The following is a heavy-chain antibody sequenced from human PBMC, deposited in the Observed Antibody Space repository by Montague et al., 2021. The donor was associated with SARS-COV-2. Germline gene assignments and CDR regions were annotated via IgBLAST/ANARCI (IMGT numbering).Heavy chain of an antibody. CDR1: GFSLSTSGVG. CDR3: AHSNGGSGSYLYFDX. CDR2: IYGDDDK. J-gene: IGHJ4*02. D-gene: IGHD3-10*01. Sequence: PALVKPTQTLTLTCTFSGFSLSTSGVGVGWIRQPPGKALEWPALIYGDDDKRYSPSLKSRLTITKDTSKNQVVLTMTNMDPVDTATFYCAHSNGGSGSYLYFDXWGQGTLVTVSS. V-gene: IGHV2-5*02.